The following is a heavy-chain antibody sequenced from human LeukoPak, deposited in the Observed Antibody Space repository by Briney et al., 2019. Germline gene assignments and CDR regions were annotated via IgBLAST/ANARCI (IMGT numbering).Heavy chain of an antibody. CDR1: AASISSSSYY. CDR2: IFYSGTT. Sequence: SETLSLTRPLAAASISSSSYYWGWLRQPPGKGLEWIVRIFYSGTTYYNPSLKSRFTITVDTTKNQFSLKVSYVTTPPTAIYYCATGLYYYDSSGYYSPPAYFDYWGEGSLVTVSS. CDR3: ATGLYYYDSSGYYSPPAYFDY. D-gene: IGHD3-22*01. V-gene: IGHV4-39*07. J-gene: IGHJ4*02.